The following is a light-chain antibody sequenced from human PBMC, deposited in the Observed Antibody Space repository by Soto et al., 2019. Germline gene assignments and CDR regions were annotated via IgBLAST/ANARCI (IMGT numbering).Light chain of an antibody. Sequence: ELVLTQSPGTLSLSPGERATLSCRASQSVSSDYLAWYQHKFGQAPRLLIYGASHRATGIPDRFSGSGSGTDFTLTISRLEPEDFAVYYCQQYGSSPPITFGQGTRLEIK. CDR1: QSVSSDY. J-gene: IGKJ5*01. CDR3: QQYGSSPPIT. CDR2: GAS. V-gene: IGKV3-20*01.